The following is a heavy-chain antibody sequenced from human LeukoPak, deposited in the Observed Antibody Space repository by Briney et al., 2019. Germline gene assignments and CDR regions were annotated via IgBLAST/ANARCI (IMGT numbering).Heavy chain of an antibody. CDR2: INPNSGGT. J-gene: IGHJ5*02. CDR3: ARDRHYYDSSGYYTFDP. Sequence: ASVKVSCKASGYTFTGYYMHWVRQAPGQGLEWMGRINPNSGGTNYAQKFQGRVTMTRDTSISTAYMELSRLRSDDTAVYCCARDRHYYDSSGYYTFDPWGQGTLVTVSS. CDR1: GYTFTGYY. V-gene: IGHV1-2*06. D-gene: IGHD3-22*01.